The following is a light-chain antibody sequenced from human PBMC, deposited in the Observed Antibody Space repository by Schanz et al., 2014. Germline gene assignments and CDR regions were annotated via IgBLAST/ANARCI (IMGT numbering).Light chain of an antibody. J-gene: IGLJ2*01. Sequence: QSALTQPASVSGSPGHSITISCSGTTSDVADYKYVSWYQQHPGEAPKLIIYDVTSRPSGVSSRFSASKSGNTASLTISGLQAEDEADYYCSSYTNSAHVLFGGGTKVTVL. CDR2: DVT. CDR1: TSDVADYKY. CDR3: SSYTNSAHVL. V-gene: IGLV2-14*03.